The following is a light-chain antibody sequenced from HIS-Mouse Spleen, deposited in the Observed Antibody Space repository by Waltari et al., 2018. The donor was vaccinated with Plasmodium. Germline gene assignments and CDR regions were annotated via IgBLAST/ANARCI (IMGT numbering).Light chain of an antibody. CDR3: QSADSSGTYRV. CDR2: KYS. J-gene: IGLJ2*01. V-gene: IGLV3-25*03. CDR1: ALPKQY. Sequence: SYELTQPPSVSVSPGQTARNTCSGDALPKQYAYWYEQKPGQAPVLGIYKYSERPSGIPDRFSGSSSGTTVTLTISGVQAEDEADYYCQSADSSGTYRVFGGGTKLTVL.